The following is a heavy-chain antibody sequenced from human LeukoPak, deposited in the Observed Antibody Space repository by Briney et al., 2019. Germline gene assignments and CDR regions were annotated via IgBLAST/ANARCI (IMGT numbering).Heavy chain of an antibody. D-gene: IGHD3-9*01. CDR2: IKHDGSEK. Sequence: GGSLRLSCAASGFTFSSYWMSWVRQAPGKGLEWVANIKHDGSEKYYVDSVKGRFTISRDNAKDSLYLQMNSLRAEDTAVYYCARGLDYDILTGYPVNAFDIWGQGTMVTVSS. CDR1: GFTFSSYW. CDR3: ARGLDYDILTGYPVNAFDI. V-gene: IGHV3-7*03. J-gene: IGHJ3*02.